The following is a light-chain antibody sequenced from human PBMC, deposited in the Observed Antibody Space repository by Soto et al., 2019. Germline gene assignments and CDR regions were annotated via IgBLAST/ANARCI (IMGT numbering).Light chain of an antibody. Sequence: EIVVTQSPGILSLSPGERATLSCRASQSVSSSYLAWYQQKPGQAPRLLIYGASNRATGIPDRFSASGSKTDFTITISRLEPEDFAVYYCQQYGSSPPYTFGQGTKLEIK. CDR1: QSVSSSY. CDR3: QQYGSSPPYT. V-gene: IGKV3-20*01. CDR2: GAS. J-gene: IGKJ2*01.